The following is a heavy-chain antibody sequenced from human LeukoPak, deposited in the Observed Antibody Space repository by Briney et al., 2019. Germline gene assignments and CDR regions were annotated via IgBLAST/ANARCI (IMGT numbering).Heavy chain of an antibody. J-gene: IGHJ4*02. CDR3: AKSSAYSGYLDY. CDR1: GFTFSSYG. D-gene: IGHD5-12*01. V-gene: IGHV3-23*01. Sequence: PGGTLRLSCAASGFTFSSYGMSWVRQAPGKGLDWVSAISNSGANTYYADTVKGRFTISRDNSKNTLYLQMNSLRAEDTAVYYCAKSSAYSGYLDYWGQGNLVTVSS. CDR2: ISNSGANT.